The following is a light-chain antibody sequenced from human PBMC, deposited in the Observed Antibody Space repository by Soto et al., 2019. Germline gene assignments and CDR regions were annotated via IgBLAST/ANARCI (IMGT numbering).Light chain of an antibody. J-gene: IGLJ2*01. CDR3: GTWDSNLSAGV. CDR2: DNN. Sequence: QSVLTQPPSVSAAPGQRVTIFCSGSNSNIGNTYVSWYQQLPGTAPKLLIYDNNKRPSGIPDRFSASKSGTSATLGITGLQTGDEADYYCGTWDSNLSAGVFGGGTKVTVL. CDR1: NSNIGNTY. V-gene: IGLV1-51*01.